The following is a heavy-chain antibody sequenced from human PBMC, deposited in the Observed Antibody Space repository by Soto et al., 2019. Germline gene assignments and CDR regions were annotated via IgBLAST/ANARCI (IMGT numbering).Heavy chain of an antibody. Sequence: ASVKVSCKASGYTVTSYDMHWVRQAPGQRLEWMGWINAGNGNTKYSQKFQGRVTITRDTSASTAYMELSSLRSEDTAVYYCARDKITAILDYWGQGTLVTVSS. CDR2: INAGNGNT. D-gene: IGHD1-20*01. J-gene: IGHJ4*02. CDR3: ARDKITAILDY. CDR1: GYTVTSYD. V-gene: IGHV1-3*01.